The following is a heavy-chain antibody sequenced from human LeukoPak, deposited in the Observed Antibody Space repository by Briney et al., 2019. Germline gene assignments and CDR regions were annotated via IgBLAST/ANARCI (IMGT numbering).Heavy chain of an antibody. CDR3: ARGNYDSVIDY. CDR2: IYYSGST. J-gene: IGHJ4*02. CDR1: GGSISSYY. V-gene: IGHV4-59*01. Sequence: SETLSLTCTVSGGSISSYYRSWIRQPPGKGLEWIGYIYYSGSTNYNPSLKSRVTISVDTSKNQFSLKLSSVTAADTAVYYCARGNYDSVIDYWGQGTLVTVSS. D-gene: IGHD3-22*01.